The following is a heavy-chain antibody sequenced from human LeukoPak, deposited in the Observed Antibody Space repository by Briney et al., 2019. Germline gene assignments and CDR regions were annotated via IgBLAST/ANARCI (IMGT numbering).Heavy chain of an antibody. Sequence: GSLRLSCAASGFTFSSYAMSWVRQAPGKGLEWVANIKQDGSEKYYVDSVKGRFTISRDNAKNSLYLQMHSLRAEDTAVYYCARDSDTQFYDYWGQGTLVTVSS. CDR2: IKQDGSEK. CDR1: GFTFSSYA. D-gene: IGHD2-2*02. CDR3: ARDSDTQFYDY. V-gene: IGHV3-7*01. J-gene: IGHJ4*02.